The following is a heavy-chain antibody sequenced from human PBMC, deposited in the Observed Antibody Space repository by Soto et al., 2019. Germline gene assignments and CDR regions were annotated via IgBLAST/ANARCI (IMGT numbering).Heavy chain of an antibody. CDR3: AKRSDGAQYFYYYGVDV. D-gene: IGHD4-17*01. V-gene: IGHV3-23*01. CDR1: GFTFSSYA. J-gene: IGHJ6*02. Sequence: EVQLLESGGGLVQPGGSLRLSCAASGFTFSSYAMSWVRQAPGKGLEWVSAISGSAGSTYYTDSVKGRFTISRDNSKNTLYLQMNNMGAEDTAIYYCAKRSDGAQYFYYYGVDVWGQGTTVTVSS. CDR2: ISGSAGST.